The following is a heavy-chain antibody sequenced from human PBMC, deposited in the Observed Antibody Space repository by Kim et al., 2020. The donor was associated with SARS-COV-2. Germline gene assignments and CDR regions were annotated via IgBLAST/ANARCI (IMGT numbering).Heavy chain of an antibody. V-gene: IGHV3-33*01. D-gene: IGHD2-15*01. CDR1: GCSFSSYG. J-gene: IGHJ2*01. Sequence: GGSLRLSCAASGCSFSSYGMPLVLQASGKGLEWVAYISYDGSDKFYADSVKGRFTISKDNSNNTLSLQPTSLRAEDRAGFYCARGPVDPKDGWYFDVWGRGTLVTVSS. CDR2: ISYDGSDK. CDR3: ARGPVDPKDGWYFDV.